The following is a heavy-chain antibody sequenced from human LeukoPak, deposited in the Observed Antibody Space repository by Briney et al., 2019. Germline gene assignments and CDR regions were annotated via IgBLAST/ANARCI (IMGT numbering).Heavy chain of an antibody. CDR1: GFTFSDYY. D-gene: IGHD1-26*01. CDR2: ISSSGSTI. J-gene: IGHJ4*02. CDR3: ARGFYSGSYYVDY. V-gene: IGHV3-11*01. Sequence: GGSLRLSCAASGFTFSDYYMSWIRQAPGKGLEWVSYISSSGSTIYYADSVRGRFTISRDNAKNSLYLQMNSLRAEDTAVYYCARGFYSGSYYVDYWGQGTLVTVSS.